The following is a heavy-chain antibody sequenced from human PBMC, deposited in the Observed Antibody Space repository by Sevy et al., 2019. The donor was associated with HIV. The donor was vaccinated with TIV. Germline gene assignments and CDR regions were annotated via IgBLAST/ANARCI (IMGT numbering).Heavy chain of an antibody. CDR2: IWYDGSNK. J-gene: IGHJ4*02. CDR3: ASGILDH. V-gene: IGHV3-33*08. CDR1: GFNFSDYG. Sequence: GGSLRLSCVGSGFNFSDYGMHWVRQAPGKGLEWVAVIWYDGSNKYSEDSVKGRFTISRDKSKNTAYLQMNNLRVEDSAVYYCASGILDHWGQGALVTVSS. D-gene: IGHD1-26*01.